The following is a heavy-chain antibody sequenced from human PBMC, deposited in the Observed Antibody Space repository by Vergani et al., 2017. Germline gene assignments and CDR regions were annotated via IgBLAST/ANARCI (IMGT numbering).Heavy chain of an antibody. D-gene: IGHD4-17*01. CDR1: GGSISSGSYY. CDR3: ARATVDAFDI. V-gene: IGHV4-61*02. Sequence: QVQLQESGPGLVKPSQTLSLTCTVSGGSISSGSYYWSWIRQPAGKGLEWIGRIYTSGSTNYNPSLKSRVTISVDTSKNLFSLKLSSVTAADTAVYYCARATVDAFDIWGQASMVTVSS. CDR2: IYTSGST. J-gene: IGHJ3*02.